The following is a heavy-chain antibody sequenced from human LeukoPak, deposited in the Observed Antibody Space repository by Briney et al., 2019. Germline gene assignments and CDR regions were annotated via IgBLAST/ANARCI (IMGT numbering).Heavy chain of an antibody. CDR2: ISYDGSNK. V-gene: IGHV3-30*18. J-gene: IGHJ6*02. CDR3: AKDSYSKVDYYYYGMDV. D-gene: IGHD4-11*01. Sequence: GGSLRLSCAASGFTFSSYGMHWVRQAPGKGLEWVAVISYDGSNKYYADSVKGRFTISRDNSKNTLYLQMNSLRAEDTAVYYCAKDSYSKVDYYYYGMDVWGQGTTVTGSS. CDR1: GFTFSSYG.